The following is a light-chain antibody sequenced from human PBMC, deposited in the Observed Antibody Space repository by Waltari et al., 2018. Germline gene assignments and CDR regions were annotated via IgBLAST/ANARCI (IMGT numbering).Light chain of an antibody. V-gene: IGLV4-69*01. Sequence: QLVLTQSPSASASLGASITLTCTLSSGHYSNVIAWRQQLPEKGPRYLMKVNSDGSHSRGNEIPDRFSGSSSGAERYLTISSLQSEDEADYYCQTGGHGTWVFGGGTKLTVL. CDR2: VNSDGSH. CDR1: SGHYSNV. CDR3: QTGGHGTWV. J-gene: IGLJ3*02.